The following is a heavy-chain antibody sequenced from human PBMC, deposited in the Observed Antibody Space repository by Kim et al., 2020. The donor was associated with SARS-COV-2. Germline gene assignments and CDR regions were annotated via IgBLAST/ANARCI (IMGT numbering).Heavy chain of an antibody. Sequence: GGSLRLSCAASGCTFSSYSMNWVRQAPGKGLEWVSYISSSSSTIYYADSVKGRFTISRDNAKNSLYLQMNSLRDEDTAVYYCARDFRSIGYYYGSGKNWYFDLWGRGTLVTVSS. V-gene: IGHV3-48*02. D-gene: IGHD3-10*01. CDR2: ISSSSSTI. CDR1: GCTFSSYS. CDR3: ARDFRSIGYYYGSGKNWYFDL. J-gene: IGHJ2*01.